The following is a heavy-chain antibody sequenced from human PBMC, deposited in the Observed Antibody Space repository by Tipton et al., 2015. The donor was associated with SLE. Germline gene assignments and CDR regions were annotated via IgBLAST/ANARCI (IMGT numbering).Heavy chain of an antibody. CDR2: ISYDGSNK. CDR3: ARDRAAENYYYYYMDV. CDR1: GFTFSSYG. J-gene: IGHJ6*03. D-gene: IGHD6-25*01. V-gene: IGHV3-33*05. Sequence: SLRLSCAASGFTFSSYGMHWVRQAPGKGLEWVAVISYDGSNKYYADSVKGRFTISRDNAKNSLYLQMNSLRAEDTAVYYCARDRAAENYYYYYMDVWGKGTTVTVSS.